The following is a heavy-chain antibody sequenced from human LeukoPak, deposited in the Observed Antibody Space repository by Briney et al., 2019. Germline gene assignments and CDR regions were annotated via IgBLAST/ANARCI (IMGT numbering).Heavy chain of an antibody. CDR1: GGSISSSDYY. Sequence: SETLSLTCTVSGGSISSSDYYWGWVRQPPGKGLEWIGNIYYSGNTNYNPSLKSRVTISVDTSKNQFSLKLSSVTAADTAVYYCARHRSLTLLSYYDSSGYIRYYYYMDVWGKGTTVTISS. D-gene: IGHD3-22*01. CDR3: ARHRSLTLLSYYDSSGYIRYYYYMDV. CDR2: IYYSGNT. J-gene: IGHJ6*03. V-gene: IGHV4-39*01.